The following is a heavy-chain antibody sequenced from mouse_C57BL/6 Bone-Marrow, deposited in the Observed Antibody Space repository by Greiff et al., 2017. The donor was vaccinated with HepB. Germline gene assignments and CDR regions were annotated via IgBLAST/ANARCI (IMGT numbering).Heavy chain of an antibody. CDR2: INPGSGGT. D-gene: IGHD2-1*01. CDR1: GYAFTNYL. Sequence: QVQLKESGAELVRPGTSVKVSCKASGYAFTNYLIEWVKQRPGQGLDWIGVINPGSGGTNYNEKFKGKATLTADKSSSTAYMQLSSLTSEDSAVYFCARSDGNYPAWFAYWGQGTLVTVSA. V-gene: IGHV1-54*01. CDR3: ARSDGNYPAWFAY. J-gene: IGHJ3*01.